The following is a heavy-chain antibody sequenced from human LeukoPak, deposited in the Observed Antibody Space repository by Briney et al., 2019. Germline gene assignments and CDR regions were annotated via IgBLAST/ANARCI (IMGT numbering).Heavy chain of an antibody. V-gene: IGHV3-48*03. Sequence: GGSLRLSCAASGFTFSSYEMNWVRQAPGKGLEWVSYISSSGSTIYYADSVKGRFTTSRDNAKNSLYLQMNSLRAEDTAVYYCARDASLAYCGGDCASAWGQGTLVTVSS. J-gene: IGHJ5*02. D-gene: IGHD2-21*02. CDR1: GFTFSSYE. CDR2: ISSSGSTI. CDR3: ARDASLAYCGGDCASA.